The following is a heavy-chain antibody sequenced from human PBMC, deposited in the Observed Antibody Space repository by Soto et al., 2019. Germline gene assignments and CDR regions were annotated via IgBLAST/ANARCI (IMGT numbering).Heavy chain of an antibody. CDR3: AAGEMATNGGDY. CDR2: IVVGSGNT. CDR1: GFTFTSSA. J-gene: IGHJ4*02. D-gene: IGHD3-16*01. Sequence: QMQLVQSGPEVKKPGTSAKVSCKASGFTFTSSAVQWVRQARGQRLEWIGWIVVGSGNTNYAQKFQERVTITRDMSTSTAYMELSSLRSEDTAVYYCAAGEMATNGGDYWGQGTLVTVSS. V-gene: IGHV1-58*01.